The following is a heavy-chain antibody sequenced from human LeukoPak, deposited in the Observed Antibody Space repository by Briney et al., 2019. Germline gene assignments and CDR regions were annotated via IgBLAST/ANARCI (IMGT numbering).Heavy chain of an antibody. D-gene: IGHD3-3*01. V-gene: IGHV1-46*01. Sequence: ASVKVSCKASGYTFTSYYMHWVRQAPGRGLEWMGIINPSGGSTSYAQKFQGRVTMTRDTSTSTVYMELSSLRSKDTAVYYCARMMGLRFLEWLPYSYYGMDVWGQGTTVTVSS. CDR2: INPSGGST. CDR3: ARMMGLRFLEWLPYSYYGMDV. CDR1: GYTFTSYY. J-gene: IGHJ6*02.